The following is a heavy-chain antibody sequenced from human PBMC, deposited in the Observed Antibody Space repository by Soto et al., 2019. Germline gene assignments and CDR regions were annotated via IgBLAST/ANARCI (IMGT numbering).Heavy chain of an antibody. D-gene: IGHD1-1*01. CDR3: ARNSYNWNDGGPNWFDP. CDR1: GGSFSGYY. J-gene: IGHJ5*02. CDR2: INHSGST. Sequence: SETLSLTCAVYGGSFSGYYWSWIRQPPGKGLEWIGEINHSGSTNYNPSLKSRVTISVDASKNQFSLKLSSVTAADTAVYYCARNSYNWNDGGPNWFDPWGQGTLVTVSS. V-gene: IGHV4-34*01.